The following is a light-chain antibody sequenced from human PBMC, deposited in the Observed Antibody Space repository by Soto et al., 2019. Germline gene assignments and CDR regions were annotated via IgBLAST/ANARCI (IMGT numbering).Light chain of an antibody. CDR3: QQSYSLPVT. J-gene: IGKJ3*01. Sequence: DIQMPQSPSSLSASVGDRVTITCRARQSISRNLNWYQQKPGTAPKLLIYAASNLQSGVPSRFSGGGAGAECTLTSSSLQPEDFTIYYCQQSYSLPVTFGPGTKVDIK. V-gene: IGKV1-39*01. CDR1: QSISRN. CDR2: AAS.